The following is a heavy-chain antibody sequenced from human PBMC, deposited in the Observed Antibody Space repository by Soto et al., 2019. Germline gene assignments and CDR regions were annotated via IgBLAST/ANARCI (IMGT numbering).Heavy chain of an antibody. CDR1: GYTFTSYY. J-gene: IGHJ5*02. CDR2: INPSGGST. Sequence: ASVKVSCKXSGYTFTSYYMHWVRQAPGQGLEWMGIINPSGGSTSYAQKFQGRVTMTRDTSTSTVYMELSSLRSEDTAVYYCARRYCSGGSCYRWFDPWGQGTLVTVSS. V-gene: IGHV1-46*01. D-gene: IGHD2-15*01. CDR3: ARRYCSGGSCYRWFDP.